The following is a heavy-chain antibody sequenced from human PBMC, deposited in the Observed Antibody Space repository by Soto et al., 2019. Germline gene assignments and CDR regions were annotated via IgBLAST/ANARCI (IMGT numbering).Heavy chain of an antibody. CDR3: ARGIDAGMDV. CDR1: GYSFATFD. J-gene: IGHJ6*02. D-gene: IGHD1-1*01. Sequence: QVQLVKSGAEVQTPGASVKVSCKASGYSFATFDINWVRQAAGQGLEWMGWMSPSRADTGYAQKFQGRVTMTRDTSINTAYMELSSLTSEDTAIYYCARGIDAGMDVWGQGTTVTVSS. CDR2: MSPSRADT. V-gene: IGHV1-8*02.